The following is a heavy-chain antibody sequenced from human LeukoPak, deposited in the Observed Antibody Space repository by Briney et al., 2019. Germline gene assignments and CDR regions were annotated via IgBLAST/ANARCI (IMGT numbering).Heavy chain of an antibody. CDR1: GYSISSGYY. CDR3: ARAGCCSSTSCYGGYFQH. Sequence: PSETLSLTCTVSGYSISSGYYWGWIRQPPGKGLEWIGSIYHSGSTYYNPSLKSRVTISVDTSKNQFSLKLSSVTAADTAVYYCARAGCCSSTSCYGGYFQHWGQGTLVTVSS. CDR2: IYHSGST. V-gene: IGHV4-38-2*02. J-gene: IGHJ1*01. D-gene: IGHD2-2*03.